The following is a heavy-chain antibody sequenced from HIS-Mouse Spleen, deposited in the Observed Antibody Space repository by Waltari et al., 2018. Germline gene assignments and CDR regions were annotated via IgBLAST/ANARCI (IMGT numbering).Heavy chain of an antibody. CDR1: GFTFSSSA. D-gene: IGHD3-10*01. CDR3: ARVTGGGY. Sequence: QVQLVESGGGLVQPGRSLRLSCAASGFTFSSSAMHWVRQAPGKGLEWVAVISYDGSNKYYADSVKGRFTISRDNSKNTLYLQMNSLRAEDTAVYYCARVTGGGYWGQGTLVTVSS. CDR2: ISYDGSNK. J-gene: IGHJ4*02. V-gene: IGHV3-30-3*01.